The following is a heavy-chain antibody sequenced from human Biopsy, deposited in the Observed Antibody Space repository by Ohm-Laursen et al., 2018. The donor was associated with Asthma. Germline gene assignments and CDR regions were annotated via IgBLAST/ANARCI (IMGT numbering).Heavy chain of an antibody. D-gene: IGHD2-2*01. CDR1: GFTFSSYA. CDR2: ISYDGSNK. Sequence: SLRLSCAASGFTFSSYAMHWVRQAPGKGLEWVAVISYDGSNKYYADSVKGRFTISRDNSKNTLYLQMSSLRSEDTAVYYCARKAGSCISRTCYSLDFWGQGTLVTVSS. CDR3: ARKAGSCISRTCYSLDF. V-gene: IGHV3-30-3*01. J-gene: IGHJ4*02.